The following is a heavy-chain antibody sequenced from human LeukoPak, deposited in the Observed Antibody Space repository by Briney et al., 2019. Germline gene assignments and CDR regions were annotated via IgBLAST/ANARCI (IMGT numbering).Heavy chain of an antibody. CDR1: GYTFTGYY. J-gene: IGHJ4*02. D-gene: IGHD3-10*01. V-gene: IGHV1-3*01. CDR3: ARGLLLWFGELDDY. Sequence: GASVKVSCKASGYTFTGYYMHWVRQAPGQGLEWMGWINAGNGNTKYSQKFQGRVTITRDTSASTAYMELSSLRSEDTAVYYCARGLLLWFGELDDYWGQGTLVTVSS. CDR2: INAGNGNT.